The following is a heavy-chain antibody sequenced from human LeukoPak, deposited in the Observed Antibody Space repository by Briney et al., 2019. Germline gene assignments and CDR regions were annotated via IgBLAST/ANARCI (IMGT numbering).Heavy chain of an antibody. Sequence: PGGSLRLSCSASGFTFSTYAMHWVRQAPGKGLEYGSSISTNGGTTYSAESSRGRFAISRDNSKNTLYLQMSSLRADDTAVYYCVKGPGPTVNYYFDFWGQGTLVTVSS. V-gene: IGHV3-64D*06. D-gene: IGHD4-17*01. CDR3: VKGPGPTVNYYFDF. J-gene: IGHJ4*02. CDR2: ISTNGGTT. CDR1: GFTFSTYA.